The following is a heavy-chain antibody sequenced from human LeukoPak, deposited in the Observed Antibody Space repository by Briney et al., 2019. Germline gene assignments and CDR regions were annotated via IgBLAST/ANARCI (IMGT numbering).Heavy chain of an antibody. CDR3: ASSLWGTRGWLFDY. CDR2: ISSSSSYI. D-gene: IGHD3-16*01. CDR1: GFTFSSYS. J-gene: IGHJ4*02. Sequence: GGSLRLSCAASGFTFSSYSMNWVRQAPGKGLEWVSSISSSSSYIYYADSVKGRFTISRDNAKNSLYLQMNSLRAEDTAVYCCASSLWGTRGWLFDYWGQGTLVTVSS. V-gene: IGHV3-21*01.